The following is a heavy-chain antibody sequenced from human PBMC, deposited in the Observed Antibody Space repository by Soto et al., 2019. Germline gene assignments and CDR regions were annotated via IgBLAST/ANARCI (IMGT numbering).Heavy chain of an antibody. J-gene: IGHJ4*02. V-gene: IGHV3-74*01. Sequence: GGSLRLSSAASGFTFGNSWMHWVRQAPGKGLEWVSRMNSDGSNTNYADSVKGRFTVSRDNAKNTLYLQMNSLRAEDTAVYYCATAEVDYWGPGTLVTVSS. CDR1: GFTFGNSW. CDR2: MNSDGSNT. CDR3: ATAEVDY.